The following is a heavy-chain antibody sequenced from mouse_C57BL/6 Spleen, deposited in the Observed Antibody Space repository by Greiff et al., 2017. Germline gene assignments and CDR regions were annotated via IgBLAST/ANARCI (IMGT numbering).Heavy chain of an antibody. J-gene: IGHJ3*01. CDR2: IDPSDSYT. CDR3: ARGGGEGVSY. V-gene: IGHV1-59*01. CDR1: GYTFTSYW. Sequence: QVQLKQPGAELVRPGTSVKLSCKASGYTFTSYWMHWVKQRPGQGLEWIGVIDPSDSYTNYNQKFKGKATLTVDTSSSPAYMQLSSLTSEDSAVYYCARGGGEGVSYWGQGTLVTVSA.